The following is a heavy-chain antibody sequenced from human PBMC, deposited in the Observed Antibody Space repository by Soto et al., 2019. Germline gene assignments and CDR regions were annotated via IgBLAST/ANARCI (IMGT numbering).Heavy chain of an antibody. V-gene: IGHV5-51*01. CDR2: IYPGDSDT. J-gene: IGHJ4*02. D-gene: IGHD5-12*01. CDR3: ARYSGYDPNRAMHGEYYFDY. CDR1: GYSFTTYW. Sequence: GESRKISCRGFGYSFTTYWIGWVRQMPGKGLEWMGIIYPGDSDTRYSPSFQGQVTFSADKSISTAYMQWSSLKASDTAMYYCARYSGYDPNRAMHGEYYFDYSSLGTLVTVVS.